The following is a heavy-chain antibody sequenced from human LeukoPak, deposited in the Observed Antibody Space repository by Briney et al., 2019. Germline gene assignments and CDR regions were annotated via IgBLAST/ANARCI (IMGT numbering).Heavy chain of an antibody. CDR3: ARESYYPQRIDY. Sequence: PSETLSLTCTVSGGSISSYYWSWIRQPPGKGLEWIGYIYYSGSTNYNPSLKSRVTISVDTSKNQFSLKLGSVTAADTAVYYCARESYYPQRIDYWGQGTLVTVSS. J-gene: IGHJ4*02. CDR1: GGSISSYY. V-gene: IGHV4-59*12. D-gene: IGHD3-10*01. CDR2: IYYSGST.